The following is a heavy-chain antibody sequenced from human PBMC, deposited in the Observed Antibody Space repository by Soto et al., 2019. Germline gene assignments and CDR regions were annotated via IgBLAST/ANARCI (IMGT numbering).Heavy chain of an antibody. CDR3: ARAGLGVPGDHWDC. D-gene: IGHD2-21*01. CDR2: ISGSGSGT. Sequence: GGSLRRSCAGSGFTFSNYAINWVRQAPGKGLEWVASISGSGSGTYRADWAKGRFTISRDNSKNTVYLQMNSLRAEDTALYYCARAGLGVPGDHWDCWGQVTRVTVS. V-gene: IGHV3-23*01. CDR1: GFTFSNYA. J-gene: IGHJ4*02.